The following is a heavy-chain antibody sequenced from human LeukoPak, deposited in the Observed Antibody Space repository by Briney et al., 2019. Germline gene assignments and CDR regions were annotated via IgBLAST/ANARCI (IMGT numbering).Heavy chain of an antibody. CDR1: GGSTNNYF. V-gene: IGHV4-4*07. Sequence: SETLSLTCSASGGSTNNYFWSWIRQSAGKGLEWIGRVNPYGTSNYNPSLKSRVAMSVDTSKNLVSLRLTSLTAADTAVYYCARDRRPRAVAGAYISYGMDVWGQGTTVTVSS. D-gene: IGHD6-19*01. J-gene: IGHJ6*02. CDR3: ARDRRPRAVAGAYISYGMDV. CDR2: VNPYGTS.